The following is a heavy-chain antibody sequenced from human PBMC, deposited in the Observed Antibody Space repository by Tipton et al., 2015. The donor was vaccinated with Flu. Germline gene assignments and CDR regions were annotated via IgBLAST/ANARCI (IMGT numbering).Heavy chain of an antibody. J-gene: IGHJ4*02. D-gene: IGHD3-10*01. CDR3: ARLTYYYGSGTSDY. Sequence: TLSLTCTVSGDSIRSDYFWGWIRQPPGKGLEWIATIHRSGSTYYNPSLKSRATISVDTSKTQFSLKLSSVTAADTAVYYCARLTYYYGSGTSDYWGQGTLVTVSS. CDR2: IHRSGST. CDR1: GDSIRSDYF. V-gene: IGHV4-38-2*02.